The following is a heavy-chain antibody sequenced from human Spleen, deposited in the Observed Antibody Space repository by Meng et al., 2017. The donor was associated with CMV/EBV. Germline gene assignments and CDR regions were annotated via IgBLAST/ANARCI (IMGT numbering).Heavy chain of an antibody. V-gene: IGHV3-21*01. CDR1: GFTFNRFS. CDR2: ISSSSNYI. D-gene: IGHD6-13*01. J-gene: IGHJ4*02. CDR3: ARVSLGYSSSWYFFDF. Sequence: GSLRLSCAASGFTFNRFSMNWVRQAPGKGLEWISSISSSSNYIYYADSVKGRFTISRDNAKNSLYLQMNSLRAEDTAVYYCARVSLGYSSSWYFFDFWGQGTLVTVSS.